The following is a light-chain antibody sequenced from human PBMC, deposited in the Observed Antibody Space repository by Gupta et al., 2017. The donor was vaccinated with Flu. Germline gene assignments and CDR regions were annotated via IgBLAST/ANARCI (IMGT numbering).Light chain of an antibody. V-gene: IGLV4-60*03. J-gene: IGLJ3*02. CDR3: ETWDSNTWV. Sequence: QPLLTQSSSASASLPSSLKLTCTLSSGHNAGVIDWPHQQPQQAPRYLKRLKSNGKNNKGSGIPDRFSGSSSGTDYYITISSLQAEEEADYYCETWDSNTWVFGGGTKLTVL. CDR1: SGHNAGV. CDR2: LKSNGKN.